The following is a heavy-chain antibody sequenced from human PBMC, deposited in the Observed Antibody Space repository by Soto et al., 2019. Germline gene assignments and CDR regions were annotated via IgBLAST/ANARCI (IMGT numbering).Heavy chain of an antibody. CDR1: GGSFSGYY. Sequence: SETLSLTCAVYGGSFSGYYWSWIRQPPGKGLEWIGEINHSGSTNYNPSLKSRVTISVDTSKNQFSLKLSSVTAADTAVYYCARGDKPVITGSGRRDAFDIWGQGTMVTVSS. CDR3: ARGDKPVITGSGRRDAFDI. V-gene: IGHV4-34*01. D-gene: IGHD3-22*01. J-gene: IGHJ3*02. CDR2: INHSGST.